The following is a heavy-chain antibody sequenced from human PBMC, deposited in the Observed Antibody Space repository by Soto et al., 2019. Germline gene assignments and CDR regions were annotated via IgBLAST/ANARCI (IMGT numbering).Heavy chain of an antibody. D-gene: IGHD5-12*01. CDR2: ISYDGSNE. Sequence: QVQLVESGGGVVQPGRSLRLSCAASGFTFSRYAMHWVRQAPGKGLEWVAVISYDGSNEYYADSVKGRFTISRDNSKNTLYLQLNSLKAEDTAVYFCARDRGLYYSYGMDVWGQGTTVTVSS. CDR1: GFTFSRYA. J-gene: IGHJ6*02. CDR3: ARDRGLYYSYGMDV. V-gene: IGHV3-30-3*01.